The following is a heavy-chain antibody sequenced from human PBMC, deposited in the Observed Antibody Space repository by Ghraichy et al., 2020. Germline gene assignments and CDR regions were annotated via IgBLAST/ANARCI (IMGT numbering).Heavy chain of an antibody. J-gene: IGHJ4*02. CDR3: AGEESSGCLDF. CDR2: IKQDGREE. CDR1: GFTFNKYW. D-gene: IGHD3-22*01. V-gene: IGHV3-7*03. Sequence: GESLNISCVASGFTFNKYWMSWVRQTPQKGVEWLANIKQDGREENYVEAVKGRFSISRDNMKESVYLQMDSLTVEDTGLYNCAGEESSGCLDFWGQGIRVTVS.